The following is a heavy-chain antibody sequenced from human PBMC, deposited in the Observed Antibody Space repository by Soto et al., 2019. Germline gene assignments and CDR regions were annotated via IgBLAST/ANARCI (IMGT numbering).Heavy chain of an antibody. V-gene: IGHV3-23*01. CDR2: ISGSGGST. J-gene: IGHJ4*02. CDR1: GFTFSSYA. D-gene: IGHD6-19*01. Sequence: GGSLRLSCAASGFTFSSYAMSWVRQAPGKGLEWVSAISGSGGSTYYADSVKGRFTISRDNSKNTLYLQMNSLRAEDTAVYYCAKDSRDSSGWYVHFDYWGQGTLVTVSS. CDR3: AKDSRDSSGWYVHFDY.